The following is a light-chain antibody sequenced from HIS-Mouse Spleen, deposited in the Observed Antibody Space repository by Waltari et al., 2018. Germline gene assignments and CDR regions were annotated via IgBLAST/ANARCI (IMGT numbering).Light chain of an antibody. Sequence: QSALTQPPSVSGSPGQSVTISCTGTSSDVGSYNRVPWYQQPPGTAPKLMIYEVSKRPSAVPDRFSGSKSGNTASLTISGLQAEDEADYYCSSYTSSSTVFGTGTKVTVL. CDR3: SSYTSSSTV. CDR1: SSDVGSYNR. CDR2: EVS. V-gene: IGLV2-18*02. J-gene: IGLJ1*01.